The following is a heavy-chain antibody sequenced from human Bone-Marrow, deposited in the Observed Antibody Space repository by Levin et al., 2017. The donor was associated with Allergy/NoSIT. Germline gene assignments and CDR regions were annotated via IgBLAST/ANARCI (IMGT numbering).Heavy chain of an antibody. CDR2: IYYSGST. J-gene: IGHJ3*02. Sequence: PSETLSLTCTVSGGSISSSSYYWGWIRQPPGKGLEWIGSIYYSGSTYYNPSLKSRVTISVDTSKNQFSLKLSSVTAADTAVYYCARLGVLGYDYIWGSYRFATDAFDIWGQGTMVTVSS. V-gene: IGHV4-39*01. CDR3: ARLGVLGYDYIWGSYRFATDAFDI. D-gene: IGHD3-16*02. CDR1: GGSISSSSYY.